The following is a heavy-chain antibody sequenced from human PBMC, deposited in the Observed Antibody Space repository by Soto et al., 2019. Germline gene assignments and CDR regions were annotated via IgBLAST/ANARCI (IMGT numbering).Heavy chain of an antibody. J-gene: IGHJ5*02. CDR2: IQHTGNT. V-gene: IGHV4-4*07. Sequence: QVQLQESGPGLVKPSETLSLTCAASGASIRSYHWSFLRQPAGKGLEWIGRIQHTGNTNYNPSLRSRVTMSADTTKIQLSLKMTSVTAADTDVYFCAKDVSSRRWFDPWGQGVRVIVSS. D-gene: IGHD3-16*01. CDR3: AKDVSSRRWFDP. CDR1: GASIRSYH.